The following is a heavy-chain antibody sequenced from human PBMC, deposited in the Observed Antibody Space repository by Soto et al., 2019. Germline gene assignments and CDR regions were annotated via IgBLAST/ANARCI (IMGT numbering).Heavy chain of an antibody. Sequence: SETLSLTCTVSGGSISSSSYYWGWIRQPPGKGLEWIGSIYYSGSTYYNPSLKSRVTISVDTSKNQFSLKLSSVTAADTAVYYCASSIGSGSYYNVGYWGQGTLVTVSS. CDR1: GGSISSSSYY. D-gene: IGHD3-10*01. V-gene: IGHV4-39*01. J-gene: IGHJ4*02. CDR3: ASSIGSGSYYNVGY. CDR2: IYYSGST.